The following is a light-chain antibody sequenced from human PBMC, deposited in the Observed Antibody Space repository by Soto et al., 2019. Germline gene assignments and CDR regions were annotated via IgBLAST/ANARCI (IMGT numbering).Light chain of an antibody. J-gene: IGKJ1*01. V-gene: IGKV3-15*01. Sequence: EIVMTQSPATLSVSPGERATLSCRASHSVSSNLAWYQQKPGQAPMLLIYGASTRATGIPARFSGSGSGTEFPLTISSLQSEDFAVYYCQQYNNWPPWTFGQGTKVEIK. CDR2: GAS. CDR1: HSVSSN. CDR3: QQYNNWPPWT.